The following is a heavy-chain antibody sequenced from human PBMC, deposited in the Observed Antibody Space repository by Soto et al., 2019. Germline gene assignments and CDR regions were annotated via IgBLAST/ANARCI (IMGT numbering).Heavy chain of an antibody. Sequence: SETLSLTCTVSGGSISSGGYYWSWIRQHPGKGLEWIGYIYYSGSTYYNPSLKSRVTISVDTSKNQFSLKLSSVTAADTAVYYCARVFGGPYYLDYWGPGTLVTVS. D-gene: IGHD3-16*01. V-gene: IGHV4-31*03. CDR3: ARVFGGPYYLDY. CDR1: GGSISSGGYY. J-gene: IGHJ4*02. CDR2: IYYSGST.